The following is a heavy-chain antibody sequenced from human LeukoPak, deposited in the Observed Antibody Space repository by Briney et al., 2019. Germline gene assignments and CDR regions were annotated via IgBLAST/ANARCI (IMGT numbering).Heavy chain of an antibody. CDR1: GFTFSNYW. Sequence: PGGSLRLSCAASGFTFSNYWMHWVRRAPGKGPVWVSRIKSDGSSTRFADSVQGRFTISRDNGKNTVYLQMNSLRAEDTAVYYCAGFSGYNSNWGQGTLVTVSS. J-gene: IGHJ4*02. CDR2: IKSDGSST. CDR3: AGFSGYNSN. V-gene: IGHV3-74*01. D-gene: IGHD6-13*01.